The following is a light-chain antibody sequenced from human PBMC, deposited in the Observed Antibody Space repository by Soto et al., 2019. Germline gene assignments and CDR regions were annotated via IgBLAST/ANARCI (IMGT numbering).Light chain of an antibody. CDR2: WAS. CDR3: QQYSSSPPT. Sequence: DIVLTQSPDSLAVSLGERATINCKSSQSVLLISNNKNYLTWYQQKPGQPPRLLIYWASTREFGVPDRFSGSGSGTDFTLTISSLQAEDVAVYYCQQYSSSPPTFGQGTKVDI. CDR1: QSVLLISNNKNY. J-gene: IGKJ1*01. V-gene: IGKV4-1*01.